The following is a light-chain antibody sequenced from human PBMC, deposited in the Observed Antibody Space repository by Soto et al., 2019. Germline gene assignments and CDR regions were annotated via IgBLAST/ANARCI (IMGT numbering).Light chain of an antibody. CDR1: QSVRSW. CDR2: DAS. CDR3: QQYNSYSIT. J-gene: IGKJ5*01. Sequence: DIQMTQSPATLSASVGDRVTITCRASQSVRSWLAWYQQKPGTAPNLLIFDASRLESGVPSRFSGSGSGTEFTLSISSLQPDDFATYYCQQYNSYSITFGQGTRLEIK. V-gene: IGKV1-5*01.